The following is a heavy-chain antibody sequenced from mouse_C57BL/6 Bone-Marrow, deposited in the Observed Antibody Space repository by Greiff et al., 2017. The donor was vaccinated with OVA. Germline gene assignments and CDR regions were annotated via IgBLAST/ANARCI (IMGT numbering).Heavy chain of an antibody. CDR3: ARGRYSNPSSWLAY. CDR2: VHPSHGGT. D-gene: IGHD2-5*01. Sequence: QVQLQQPGAELVKPGASVKVSCKASGFTFTGYWMHWVKQRHGQGLEWIGRVHPSHGGTNYNQKFKGKATLTVDTASSPAYMELNSLTSEYYAVNDCARGRYSNPSSWLAYWGQGTLVTVSA. V-gene: IGHV1-74*01. CDR1: GFTFTGYW. J-gene: IGHJ3*01.